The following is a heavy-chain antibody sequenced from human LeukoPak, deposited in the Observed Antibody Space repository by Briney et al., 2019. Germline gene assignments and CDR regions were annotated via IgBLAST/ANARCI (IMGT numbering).Heavy chain of an antibody. Sequence: PSETLSLTCTVSGGSMSPYHWGWIRQPPGKGLEWTGYIYYSGSANYNPSLNSRVTISVDTSKNQFSLRLSSVTAADTAIYYCARAVSGRFDYWGQGTLVTVSS. D-gene: IGHD6-19*01. CDR2: IYYSGSA. J-gene: IGHJ4*02. CDR3: ARAVSGRFDY. CDR1: GGSMSPYH. V-gene: IGHV4-59*08.